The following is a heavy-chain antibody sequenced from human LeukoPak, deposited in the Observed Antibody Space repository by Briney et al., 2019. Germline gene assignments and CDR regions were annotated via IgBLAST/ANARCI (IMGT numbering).Heavy chain of an antibody. CDR1: GDSISSHY. CDR3: ARTATSRPLLDN. Sequence: SETLSLTCTVSGDSISSHYWSWIRQPPGKGLEWIGYIYYSGSTNYNPSLKSRVTISVDTPKNQFSLRLTSVTAADTAVYYCARTATSRPLLDNWGQGTLVTVFS. V-gene: IGHV4-59*08. J-gene: IGHJ4*02. D-gene: IGHD2-21*02. CDR2: IYYSGST.